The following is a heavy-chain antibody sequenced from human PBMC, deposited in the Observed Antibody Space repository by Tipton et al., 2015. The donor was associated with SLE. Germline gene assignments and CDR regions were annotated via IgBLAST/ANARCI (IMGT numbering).Heavy chain of an antibody. J-gene: IGHJ4*02. D-gene: IGHD5-12*01. V-gene: IGHV4-39*07. Sequence: LRLSCTVSGGSMSSTYYFWGWIRQPPGKGLEWIGTLYYNGRTYYSPSLRSRVTISVDTSKNQFSLRLKTVTAADTAVYFCARGNKVEEDLDYWGPGTLVTVSS. CDR1: GGSMSSTYYF. CDR3: ARGNKVEEDLDY. CDR2: LYYNGRT.